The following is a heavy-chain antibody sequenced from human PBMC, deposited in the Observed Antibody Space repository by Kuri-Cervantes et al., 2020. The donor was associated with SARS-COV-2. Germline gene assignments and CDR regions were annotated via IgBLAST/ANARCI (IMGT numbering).Heavy chain of an antibody. D-gene: IGHD2-2*01. CDR1: GGSFSGYY. CDR3: WFWVVVPAAMQPYDAFDI. CDR2: INHSGST. V-gene: IGHV4-34*01. Sequence: SQTLSLTCAVYGGSFSGYYWSWLRQPPGKGLEWIGSINHSGSTYYNPSLKSRVTISVDTSKNQFSLKLSFVTAADTAVYYCWFWVVVPAAMQPYDAFDIWGQGTMVTVSS. J-gene: IGHJ3*02.